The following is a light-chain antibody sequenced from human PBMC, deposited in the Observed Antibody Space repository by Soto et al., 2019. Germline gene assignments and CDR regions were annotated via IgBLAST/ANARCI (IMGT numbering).Light chain of an antibody. CDR1: SSDVGGYNY. Sequence: QSVLTQPRSASGSPGQSVTISCTGTSSDVGGYNYVSWYQQHPGKAPKLMIYDVSKRPSWVPDRFSGSKSGNTASLTISGLQAEDEADYYCCSYAGSFYVFGTGTKVTVL. V-gene: IGLV2-11*01. CDR3: CSYAGSFYV. CDR2: DVS. J-gene: IGLJ1*01.